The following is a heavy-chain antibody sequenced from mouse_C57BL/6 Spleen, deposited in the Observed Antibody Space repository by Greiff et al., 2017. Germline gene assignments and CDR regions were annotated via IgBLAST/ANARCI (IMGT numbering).Heavy chain of an antibody. V-gene: IGHV3-6*01. CDR1: GYSITSGYY. CDR3: AGSNWNAMDY. J-gene: IGHJ4*01. D-gene: IGHD2-5*01. CDR2: ISYDGSN. Sequence: EVQQVESGPGLVKPSQSLSLTCSVTGYSITSGYYWNWIRQFPGNKLEWMGYISYDGSNNYNPSLKNRISITRDTSKNQFFLKLNSVTTEDTATYYCAGSNWNAMDYWGQGTSVTVSS.